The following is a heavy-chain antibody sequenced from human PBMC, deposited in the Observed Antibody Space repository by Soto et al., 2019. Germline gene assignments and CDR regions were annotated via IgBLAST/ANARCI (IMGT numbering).Heavy chain of an antibody. CDR3: XXXXXXXXXXFDI. Sequence: EVPLLESGGGLVQPGGSLRLSCAASGFTFSSYAMSWVRQAPGKGLEWVSAISGSGGTTYYADSVKGRFTFSRDNXXXXXXXXXXXXXXXXXXXXXXXXXXXXXXXXFDIWGQGTMVTVSS. CDR2: ISGSGGTT. J-gene: IGHJ3*02. CDR1: GFTFSSYA. V-gene: IGHV3-23*01.